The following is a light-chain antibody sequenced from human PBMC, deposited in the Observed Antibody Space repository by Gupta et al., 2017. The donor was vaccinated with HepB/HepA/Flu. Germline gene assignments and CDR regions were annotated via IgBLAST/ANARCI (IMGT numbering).Light chain of an antibody. CDR3: QQRSNWPLLT. CDR1: QSVSSY. CDR2: DAS. J-gene: IGKJ4*01. V-gene: IGKV3-11*01. Sequence: EIVFTQSPPTLSLSPGERATLSCRASQSVSSYLAWYQQKPGQAPRLLIYDASNRATGIPARVSGSGSGTDFTLTISSLEPEDFAVYYCQQRSNWPLLTFGGGTKVEIK.